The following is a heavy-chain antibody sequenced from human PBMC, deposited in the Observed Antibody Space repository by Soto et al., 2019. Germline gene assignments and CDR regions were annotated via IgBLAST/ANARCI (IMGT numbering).Heavy chain of an antibody. Sequence: KQSQTLSLTCAISGDSVSSNSAAWNWIRQSPSRGLEWLGRTYYRSKWYNDYAVSVKSRITINPDTSKNQFSLQLNSVTPEDTAVYYCAREVDCSGGSCHPHYYYYYMDVWGKGTTVTVSS. CDR1: GDSVSSNSAA. CDR2: TYYRSKWYN. J-gene: IGHJ6*03. V-gene: IGHV6-1*01. D-gene: IGHD2-15*01. CDR3: AREVDCSGGSCHPHYYYYYMDV.